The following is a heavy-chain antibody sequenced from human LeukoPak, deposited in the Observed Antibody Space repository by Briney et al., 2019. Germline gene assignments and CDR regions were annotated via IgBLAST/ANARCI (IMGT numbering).Heavy chain of an antibody. CDR1: GGSISSGRYF. CDR2: VFTSGTT. D-gene: IGHD3-3*01. CDR3: SRGDFSSGPSRDAFDI. J-gene: IGHJ3*02. V-gene: IGHV4-61*02. Sequence: SQTLSFNCTVSGGSISSGRYFWSWIRQPAGKGLEWVGSVFTSGTTNYNPSLQSRITVSVDTSKNQFSLKMSSVTAADTAVYYCSRGDFSSGPSRDAFDIWGQGTMVTVSS.